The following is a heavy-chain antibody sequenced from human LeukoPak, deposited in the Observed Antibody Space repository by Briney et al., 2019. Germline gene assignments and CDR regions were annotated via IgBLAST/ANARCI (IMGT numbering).Heavy chain of an antibody. CDR3: ARHRMAYCSSTSCSATYGMDV. Sequence: PSETLSLTCTVSGGSISSSSLYWGWIRQPPGKGLEWIGSIYYSGSTYYNPSLKSRVTISVDTSKNQFSLKLSSVTAADTAVYYCARHRMAYCSSTSCSATYGMDVWGQGTTVTVSS. CDR2: IYYSGST. V-gene: IGHV4-39*01. J-gene: IGHJ6*02. D-gene: IGHD2-2*01. CDR1: GGSISSSSLY.